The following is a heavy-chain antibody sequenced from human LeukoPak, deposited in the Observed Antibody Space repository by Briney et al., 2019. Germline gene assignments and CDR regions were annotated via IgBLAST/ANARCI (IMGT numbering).Heavy chain of an antibody. J-gene: IGHJ4*02. D-gene: IGHD3-3*01. CDR1: GYTFTGYY. Sequence: ASVKVSCKASGYTFTGYYMHWVRQAPGQGLEWMGWINPNSGGTNYAQKFQGRVTMTRDTSISTAYMELSRLRSDDTAVYYCARARYYDFWIGYYYFDYWGQGTLVTVSS. CDR2: INPNSGGT. V-gene: IGHV1-2*02. CDR3: ARARYYDFWIGYYYFDY.